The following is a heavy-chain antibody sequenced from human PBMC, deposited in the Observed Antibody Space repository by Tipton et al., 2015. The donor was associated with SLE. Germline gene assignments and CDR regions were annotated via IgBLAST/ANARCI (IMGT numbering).Heavy chain of an antibody. J-gene: IGHJ4*02. CDR2: ISWNSGSI. V-gene: IGHV3-9*01. Sequence: SLRLSCAASGFTFDDYAMHWVRQAPGKGLEWVSGISWNSGSIGYADSVKGRFTISRDNAKNSLYLQMNSLRAEDTALYYCAKGPMDIVVVPAALDYWGQGTLVIVSS. CDR3: AKGPMDIVVVPAALDY. CDR1: GFTFDDYA. D-gene: IGHD2-2*03.